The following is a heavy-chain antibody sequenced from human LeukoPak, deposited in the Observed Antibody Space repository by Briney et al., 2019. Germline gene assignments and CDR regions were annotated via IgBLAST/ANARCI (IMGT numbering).Heavy chain of an antibody. CDR3: ASRTAENSGYYSY. CDR1: GGTFSSYA. D-gene: IGHD3-22*01. CDR2: IIPIFGTA. V-gene: IGHV1-69*06. J-gene: IGHJ4*02. Sequence: ASVKVSCKASGGTFSSYAISWVRQAPGQGLEWMGGIIPIFGTANYAQKLQGRVTITADKSTSTAYMELSSLRSEDTAVYYCASRTAENSGYYSYWGQGTLVTVSS.